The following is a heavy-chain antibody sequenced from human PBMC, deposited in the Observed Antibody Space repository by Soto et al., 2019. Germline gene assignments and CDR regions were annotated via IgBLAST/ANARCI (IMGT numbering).Heavy chain of an antibody. CDR1: GGSISSYY. D-gene: IGHD3-10*01. CDR2: IYYSGST. J-gene: IGHJ6*02. CDR3: ARDSLLWFGESNYYYYGMDV. V-gene: IGHV4-59*01. Sequence: SETLSLTCTVSGGSISSYYWSWIRRPPGEGLEWIGYIYYSGSTNYNPSLKSRVTISVDTSKNQFSLKLSSVTAADTAVYYCARDSLLWFGESNYYYYGMDVWGQGTTVTVSS.